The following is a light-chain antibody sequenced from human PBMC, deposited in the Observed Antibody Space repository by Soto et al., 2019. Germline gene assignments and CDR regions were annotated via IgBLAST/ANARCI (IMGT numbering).Light chain of an antibody. CDR3: QQRKKWPPVT. V-gene: IGKV3-11*01. CDR1: QSVDNY. J-gene: IGKJ5*01. CDR2: DIS. Sequence: IVLTQSPATLSLSPGDRATLSCRASQSVDNYLAWYQQKPGQIPRLLIFDISKRATGIPARFSGSGSGTECTLTISSLEPEDLGVYYCQQRKKWPPVTFGPGTRLEI.